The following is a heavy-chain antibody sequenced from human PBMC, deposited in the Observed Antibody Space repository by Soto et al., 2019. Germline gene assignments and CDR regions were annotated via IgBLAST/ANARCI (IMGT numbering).Heavy chain of an antibody. CDR1: GFTFSSYA. V-gene: IGHV3-23*01. D-gene: IGHD3-22*01. CDR3: AKDLYDSSTAPFGY. Sequence: GGSLRLSCAASGFTFSSYAMSWVRQAPGKGLEWVSAISGSGGSTYYADSVKGRFTISRDNSKNTVYLQMNNLRAEDTAVYYCAKDLYDSSTAPFGYWGQGTLVTVSS. CDR2: ISGSGGST. J-gene: IGHJ4*02.